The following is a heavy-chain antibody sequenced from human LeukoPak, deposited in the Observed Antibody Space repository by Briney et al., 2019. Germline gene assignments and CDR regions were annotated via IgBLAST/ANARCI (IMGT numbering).Heavy chain of an antibody. D-gene: IGHD2-2*01. Sequence: ASVKVSCKASGYTFTSYGISWVRQAPGQGLEWMGWISAYNGNTDYAQKLQGRVTMTTDTSTSTAYMELRSLRSDDTAVYYCARDRYCSSTSCYYASFDPWGQGTLVTVPS. CDR3: ARDRYCSSTSCYYASFDP. V-gene: IGHV1-18*01. CDR2: ISAYNGNT. J-gene: IGHJ5*02. CDR1: GYTFTSYG.